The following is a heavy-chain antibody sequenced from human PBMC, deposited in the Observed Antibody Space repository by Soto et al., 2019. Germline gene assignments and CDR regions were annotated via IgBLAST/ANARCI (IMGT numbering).Heavy chain of an antibody. Sequence: GESLKISCKASGYTFNNYWIAWVRQMPGKGLEWMGIIHPGDSDVRYSPSFQGLVTFSADKSINTAYAQWSSLKASDTALYYCARHVGGRDYYYGIDVWGQGTTVTVSS. V-gene: IGHV5-51*01. CDR3: ARHVGGRDYYYGIDV. CDR1: GYTFNNYW. CDR2: IHPGDSDV. J-gene: IGHJ6*02.